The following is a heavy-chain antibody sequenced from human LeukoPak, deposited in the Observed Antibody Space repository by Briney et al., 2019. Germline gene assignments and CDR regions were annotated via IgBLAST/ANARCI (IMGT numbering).Heavy chain of an antibody. V-gene: IGHV1-8*01. Sequence: ASVKVSCKASGYTFTSYDINWVRQATGQGLEWMGWMNPNSGNTGYAQKFQGRVTMTRNTSISTAYMELSSLRSEDTAVYYCARAVVLLWFGELISYNWFGPWGQGTLVTVSS. CDR2: MNPNSGNT. CDR1: GYTFTSYD. J-gene: IGHJ5*02. CDR3: ARAVVLLWFGELISYNWFGP. D-gene: IGHD3-10*01.